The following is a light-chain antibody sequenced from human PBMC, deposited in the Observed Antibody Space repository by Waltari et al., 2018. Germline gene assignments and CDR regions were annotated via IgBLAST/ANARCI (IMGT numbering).Light chain of an antibody. Sequence: EIVLTQSPGTLSLSPGERASLSCRASQSITNNLVWFQQKPGQAPRLLIYGASRRATGIPDRFSGSGSGTDFTLTISRLEPEDFAVYYCQHYYNSPRTFGQGTKVEI. V-gene: IGKV3-20*01. CDR1: QSITNN. J-gene: IGKJ1*01. CDR2: GAS. CDR3: QHYYNSPRT.